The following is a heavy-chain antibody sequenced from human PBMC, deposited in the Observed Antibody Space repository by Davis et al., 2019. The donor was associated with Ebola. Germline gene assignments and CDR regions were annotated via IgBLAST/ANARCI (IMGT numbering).Heavy chain of an antibody. Sequence: SETLSLTCTVSGGSISSYYWSWIRQPPGKGLEWIGYIYYSGSTNYNPSLKSRVTVSVDTSKNLFSLNLRSVTAADTAVYFCARQIAAPGMDYGMDVWGQGTTVTVSS. V-gene: IGHV4-59*08. CDR3: ARQIAAPGMDYGMDV. CDR1: GGSISSYY. J-gene: IGHJ6*02. D-gene: IGHD6-13*01. CDR2: IYYSGST.